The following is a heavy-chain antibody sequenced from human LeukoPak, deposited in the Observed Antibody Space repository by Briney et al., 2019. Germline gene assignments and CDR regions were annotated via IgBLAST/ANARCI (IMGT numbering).Heavy chain of an antibody. CDR1: GFTFSDYY. Sequence: AGGSLRLSCAASGFTFSDYYMSWIRQAPGKGLEWVSYISGSDSAIYYADSVKGRFTISRDNAKNSLYLQMNSLRAEDTAVYYCARRYCSSSTCSYFDYWGQGTLVTVSS. CDR2: ISGSDSAI. D-gene: IGHD2-2*01. CDR3: ARRYCSSSTCSYFDY. J-gene: IGHJ4*02. V-gene: IGHV3-11*01.